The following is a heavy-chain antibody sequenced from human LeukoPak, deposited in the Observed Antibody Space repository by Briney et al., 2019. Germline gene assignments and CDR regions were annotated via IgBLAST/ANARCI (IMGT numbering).Heavy chain of an antibody. CDR2: ISYDGSNK. Sequence: PGGSLRLSCAASGFTFSSYAMHWVRQAPGKGLEWVAVISYDGSNKYYADSVKGRFTISRDNSKNTLYLQMNSLRAEDTAVYYCARSGRRWWELHYYYYYYGMDVWGQGTTVTVSS. V-gene: IGHV3-30*04. J-gene: IGHJ6*02. CDR1: GFTFSSYA. CDR3: ARSGRRWWELHYYYYYYGMDV. D-gene: IGHD1-26*01.